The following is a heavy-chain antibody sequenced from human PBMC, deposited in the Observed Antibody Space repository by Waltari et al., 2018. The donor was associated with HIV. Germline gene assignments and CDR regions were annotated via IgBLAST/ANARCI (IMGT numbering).Heavy chain of an antibody. Sequence: EVQLVESGGGLVKPGGSLRLSCAASGFTFSNAWMSWVRQAPGKGLEWVGRIKSKTDGGTTDYAAPVKGRCTISRDDSKNTLYLQMNSLKTEDTAVYYCTTAPRLDECMLCDYWGQGTLVTVSS. V-gene: IGHV3-15*01. CDR1: GFTFSNAW. D-gene: IGHD2-8*01. J-gene: IGHJ4*02. CDR3: TTAPRLDECMLCDY. CDR2: IKSKTDGGTT.